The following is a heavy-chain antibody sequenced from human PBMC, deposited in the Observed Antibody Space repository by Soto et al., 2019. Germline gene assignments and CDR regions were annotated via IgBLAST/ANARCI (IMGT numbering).Heavy chain of an antibody. V-gene: IGHV3-21*01. CDR2: ISSSSSYI. D-gene: IGHD3-16*01. J-gene: IGHJ3*02. CDR1: GFTFSSYS. CDR3: ARDLRLMIMFGGDAFDI. Sequence: GGSLRLSCAASGFTFSSYSMNWVRQAPGKGLEWVSSISSSSSYIYYADSVKGRFTISRDNAKNSLYLQMNSLRAEDTAVYYCARDLRLMIMFGGDAFDIWGQGTMVTVSS.